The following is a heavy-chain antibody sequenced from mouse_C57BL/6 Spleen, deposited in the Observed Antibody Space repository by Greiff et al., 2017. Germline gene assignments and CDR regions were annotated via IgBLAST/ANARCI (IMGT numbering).Heavy chain of an antibody. J-gene: IGHJ1*03. CDR3: ARYIPLYLRYFDV. V-gene: IGHV7-3*01. CDR1: GFTFTDYY. Sequence: EVHLVESGGGLVQPGGSLSLSCAASGFTFTDYYMSWVRQPPGKALEWLGFIRNIANGYTTEYSASVKGRFTISRDNSQSILYLQMNALRAEDSATYYCARYIPLYLRYFDVWGTGTTVTVSS. D-gene: IGHD2-1*01. CDR2: IRNIANGYTT.